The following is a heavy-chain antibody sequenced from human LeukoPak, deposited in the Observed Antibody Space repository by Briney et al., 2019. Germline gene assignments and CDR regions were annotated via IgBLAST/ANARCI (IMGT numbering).Heavy chain of an antibody. D-gene: IGHD6-6*01. Sequence: GGSLRLSCAASGFTFSSYAMSWVRQAPGKGLEWVSAISGSGGSTYYADSVKGRFTISRDNSKNTPYLQMNSLRAEDTAVYYCAKDRTQLGEGWFDPWGQGTLVTVSS. CDR1: GFTFSSYA. CDR2: ISGSGGST. CDR3: AKDRTQLGEGWFDP. V-gene: IGHV3-23*01. J-gene: IGHJ5*02.